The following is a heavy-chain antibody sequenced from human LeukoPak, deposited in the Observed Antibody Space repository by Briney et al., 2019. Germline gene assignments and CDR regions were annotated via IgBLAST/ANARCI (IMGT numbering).Heavy chain of an antibody. CDR3: ARDRGSQDY. CDR2: IXXXXXXX. J-gene: IGHJ4*02. CDR1: GFTFXTXX. Sequence: PGGSLRLSCAASGFTFXTXXXXXVRQXPGXXLEWVAXIXXXXXXXXXXXXXXXXXXXSRDNAKNSLYLQMNSLRAEDTAVYYCARDRGSQDYWGQGTLVTVSS. V-gene: IGHV3-7*03. D-gene: IGHD3-10*01.